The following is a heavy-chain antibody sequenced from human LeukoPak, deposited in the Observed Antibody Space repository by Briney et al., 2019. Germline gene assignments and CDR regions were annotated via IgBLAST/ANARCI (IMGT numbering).Heavy chain of an antibody. CDR1: GFTFSSYA. D-gene: IGHD2-2*02. CDR2: ISGSGGST. J-gene: IGHJ4*02. CDR3: AKLVVPAAISGELEPTPLNY. V-gene: IGHV3-23*01. Sequence: PGGSLRLSCAASGFTFSSYAMSWVRQAPGKGLEWVSAISGSGGSTYYADSVKGRFTISRDNSKNTLYLQMNSLRAEDTAVYYCAKLVVPAAISGELEPTPLNYWGQGTLVTVSS.